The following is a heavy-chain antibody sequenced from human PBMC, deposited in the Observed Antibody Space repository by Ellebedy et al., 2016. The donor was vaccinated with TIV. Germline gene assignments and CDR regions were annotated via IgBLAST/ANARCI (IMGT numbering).Heavy chain of an antibody. CDR1: GFTFSSYA. Sequence: GGSLRLXXAASGFTFSSYAMSWVRQAPGKGLEWVSAISGSGGSTYYADSVKGRFTISRDNSKNTLYLQMNSLRAEDTAVYYCVGSGYDQDHYYYYGMDVWGQGTTVTVSS. CDR2: ISGSGGST. J-gene: IGHJ6*02. V-gene: IGHV3-23*01. D-gene: IGHD5-12*01. CDR3: VGSGYDQDHYYYYGMDV.